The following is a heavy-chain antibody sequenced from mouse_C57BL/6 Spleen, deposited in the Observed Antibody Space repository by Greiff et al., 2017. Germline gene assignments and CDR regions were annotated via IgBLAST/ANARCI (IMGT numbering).Heavy chain of an antibody. CDR3: ARRGGQDDGSKDDYYFDY. D-gene: IGHD1-1*01. CDR1: GYTFTSYW. V-gene: IGHV1-50*01. J-gene: IGHJ2*01. Sequence: VQLQQPGAELVKPGASVKLSCKASGYTFTSYWMQWVKQRPGQGLEWIGELDPSDSYTNSNQKFKDKATLTVETSSSTAYMQLSSLTSEDSAVYYEARRGGQDDGSKDDYYFDYWGQGTTLTVSA. CDR2: LDPSDSYT.